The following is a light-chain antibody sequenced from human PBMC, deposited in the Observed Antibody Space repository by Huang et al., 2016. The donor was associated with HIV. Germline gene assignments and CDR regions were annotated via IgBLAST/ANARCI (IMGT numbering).Light chain of an antibody. Sequence: DIQMTQSPSSLSAPVADRVTITCRASQGISNSLAWYQQKTGKPPRLLVSGASKWESGVPSRFSGSGSGTDYTLTISSLQPEDFATYYCQQYFSALWTFGQGTKV. CDR2: GAS. CDR3: QQYFSALWT. V-gene: IGKV1-NL1*01. J-gene: IGKJ1*01. CDR1: QGISNS.